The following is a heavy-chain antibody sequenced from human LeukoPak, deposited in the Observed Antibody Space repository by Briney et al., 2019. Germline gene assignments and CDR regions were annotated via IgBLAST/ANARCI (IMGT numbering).Heavy chain of an antibody. D-gene: IGHD3-10*01. CDR3: ASGVRGVIIPTSFDY. J-gene: IGHJ4*02. CDR2: IIPIFGTA. CDR1: AGTFSSYA. V-gene: IGHV1-69*01. Sequence: GSSVKVSCTASAGTFSSYAISWVRQPPGQGLELMGGIIPIFGTANYAQKFQGRVTITADESTSTAYMELSSLRSEDTAVYYCASGVRGVIIPTSFDYWGQGTLVTVSS.